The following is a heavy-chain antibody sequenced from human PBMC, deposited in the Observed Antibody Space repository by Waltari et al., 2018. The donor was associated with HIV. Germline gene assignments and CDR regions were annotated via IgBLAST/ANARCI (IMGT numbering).Heavy chain of an antibody. D-gene: IGHD3-10*01. Sequence: QVQLVQSGAEVKKPGASVKVSRKAPGYTFTGYYMHWVRRAPGQGLEWMGRINPNSGGTNYAQKFQGRVTMTRDTSISTAYMELSRLRSDDTAVYYCARESYGSGSLNWFDPWGQGTLVTVSS. V-gene: IGHV1-2*06. CDR3: ARESYGSGSLNWFDP. CDR2: INPNSGGT. J-gene: IGHJ5*02. CDR1: GYTFTGYY.